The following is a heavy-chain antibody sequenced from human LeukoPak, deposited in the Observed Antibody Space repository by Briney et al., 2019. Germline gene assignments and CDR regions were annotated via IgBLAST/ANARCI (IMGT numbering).Heavy chain of an antibody. CDR1: GGTFSSYA. Sequence: ASVKVSCKASGGTFSSYAISWVRQAPGQGLEWMGRIIPILGIANYAQKFQGRVTITADKSTSTAYMELSSLRSDDTAVYYCADHRSSGYWFDPWGQGTLVTVSS. V-gene: IGHV1-69*04. CDR2: IIPILGIA. CDR3: ADHRSSGYWFDP. J-gene: IGHJ5*02. D-gene: IGHD6-19*01.